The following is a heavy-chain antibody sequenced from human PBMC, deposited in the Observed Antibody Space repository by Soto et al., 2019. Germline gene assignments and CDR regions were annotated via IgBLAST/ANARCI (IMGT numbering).Heavy chain of an antibody. V-gene: IGHV4-30-4*01. CDR2: IYYSGST. J-gene: IGHJ2*01. CDR1: GGSISSGDYY. D-gene: IGHD4-17*01. Sequence: SETLSLTCTVSGGSISSGDYYWSWIRQPPGKGLEWIGYIYYSGSTYYKQSLKNQVTISVDTSKNQFSLKLSSVTAADTAVFYCARDGYGDYAQDWYFDLWGRGTLVTVSS. CDR3: ARDGYGDYAQDWYFDL.